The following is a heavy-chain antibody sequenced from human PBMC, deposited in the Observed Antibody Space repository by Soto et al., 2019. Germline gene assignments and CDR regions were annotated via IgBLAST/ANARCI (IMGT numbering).Heavy chain of an antibody. Sequence: QVQLQQWGAGLLKPSETLSLTCAVSGGSLSHHYWSWIRQSPGKGLEWIGEIHPSGTTDYNPSLWSRVTMSLDTSKNQFSLKLISVTAADTGVYYCARGSDEYILGNVWGPGTTVTVSS. CDR3: ARGSDEYILGNV. CDR2: IHPSGTT. D-gene: IGHD1-26*01. V-gene: IGHV4-34*01. CDR1: GGSLSHHY. J-gene: IGHJ6*02.